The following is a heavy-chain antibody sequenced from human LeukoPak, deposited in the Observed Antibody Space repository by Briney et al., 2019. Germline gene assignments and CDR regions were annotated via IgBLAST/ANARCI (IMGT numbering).Heavy chain of an antibody. V-gene: IGHV3-21*01. CDR2: ISSSSSYI. CDR3: ARDAAAVAGQH. D-gene: IGHD6-19*01. Sequence: GGSLRLSCAASGFTFSSYSMNWVRQAPGKGLEWVSSISSSSSYIYYADSVKGRFTISRDNAKNSLYLQMNSLRAEDTAVYYCARDAAAVAGQHWGQGTLVTVSS. J-gene: IGHJ1*01. CDR1: GFTFSSYS.